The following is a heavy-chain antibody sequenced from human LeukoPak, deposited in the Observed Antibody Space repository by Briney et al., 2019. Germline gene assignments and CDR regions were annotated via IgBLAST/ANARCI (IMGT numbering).Heavy chain of an antibody. CDR1: GFTFSSYG. Sequence: GGSLRLSYAASGFTFSSYGMHWVRQAPGKGLEWVAFIRYDGSNKYYADSVKGRFTISRDNSKNTLYLQMNSLRAEDTAVYYCAKGITIFGVVIMGSYMDVWGKGTTVTVSS. V-gene: IGHV3-30*02. CDR2: IRYDGSNK. CDR3: AKGITIFGVVIMGSYMDV. D-gene: IGHD3-3*01. J-gene: IGHJ6*03.